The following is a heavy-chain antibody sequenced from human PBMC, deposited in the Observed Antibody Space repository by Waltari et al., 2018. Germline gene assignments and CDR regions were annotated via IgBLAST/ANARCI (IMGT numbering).Heavy chain of an antibody. CDR2: IYYDGTT. J-gene: IGHJ4*02. D-gene: IGHD2-2*01. CDR1: GYAVNSGFY. CDR3: TRQVLGYCTSAACRRLES. V-gene: IGHV4-38-2*01. Sequence: QVQLQESGPGLVKSSDTLSLTCDVSGYAVNSGFYWGCIRQAPGKGLEWVATIYYDGTTFNVPSLKSRFSVSMDTSKNQISLTLKSVTAADTAVYYCTRQVLGYCTSAACRRLESWGRGTLVTVSS.